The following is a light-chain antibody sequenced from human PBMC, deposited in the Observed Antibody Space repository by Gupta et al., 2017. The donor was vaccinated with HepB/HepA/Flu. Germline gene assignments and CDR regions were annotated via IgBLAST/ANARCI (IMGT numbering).Light chain of an antibody. CDR2: DVS. V-gene: IGKV3-11*01. CDR1: QSVNSY. J-gene: IGKJ1*01. CDR3: QQRSNWPRT. Sequence: EIVLTQSPATLSLSPGERATLSCRTSQSVNSYLAWYQHKPGQAPRLLIYDVSNRATGIPARFSGSGSGTDFTLTISSLESEDFAVYYCQQRSNWPRTFGQGTKVEVK.